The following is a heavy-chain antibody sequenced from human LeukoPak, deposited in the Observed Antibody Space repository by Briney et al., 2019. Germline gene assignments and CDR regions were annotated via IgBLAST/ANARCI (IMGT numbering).Heavy chain of an antibody. CDR1: GFTFSSYA. V-gene: IGHV3-30-3*01. J-gene: IGHJ4*02. Sequence: PGGSLRLSCAASGFTFSSYAMHWVRQAPGKGLEWVAVISYDGSNKYYADSVKGRFTISRDTSKNTLYLQMNSLRAEDTAVYYCTKGARGYYADYWGQGTLVTVSS. CDR2: ISYDGSNK. CDR3: TKGARGYYADY. D-gene: IGHD5-12*01.